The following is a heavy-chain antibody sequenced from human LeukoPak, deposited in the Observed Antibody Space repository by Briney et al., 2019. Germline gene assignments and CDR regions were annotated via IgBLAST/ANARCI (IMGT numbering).Heavy chain of an antibody. J-gene: IGHJ5*02. D-gene: IGHD1-7*01. V-gene: IGHV1-18*01. CDR2: ISAYNGNT. CDR3: ARGYRLTGTTPSNWFDP. Sequence: GASVKVSCKASGYTFTSYGISWVRQAPGQGLEWMGWISAYNGNTNYAQKHQGRVTMTTDTSTSTAYMELRSLRSDDTAVYYCARGYRLTGTTPSNWFDPWGQGTLVTVSS. CDR1: GYTFTSYG.